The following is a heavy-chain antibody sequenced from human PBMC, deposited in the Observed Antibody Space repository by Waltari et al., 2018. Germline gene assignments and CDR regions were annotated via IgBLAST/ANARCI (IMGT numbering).Heavy chain of an antibody. D-gene: IGHD3-3*01. Sequence: QLQLQESGPGLLKPSETLSLTCTVSGGSISSSSYYWGWIRQPPGKGLEWIGNFYYSGSTYYNPSLKSRVTIYVDTSKNQFSLKLSSVTAADTAVYYCARLPYSFIGFWSGFDYWGQGTLVTVSS. J-gene: IGHJ4*02. CDR3: ARLPYSFIGFWSGFDY. CDR2: FYYSGST. V-gene: IGHV4-39*01. CDR1: GGSISSSSYY.